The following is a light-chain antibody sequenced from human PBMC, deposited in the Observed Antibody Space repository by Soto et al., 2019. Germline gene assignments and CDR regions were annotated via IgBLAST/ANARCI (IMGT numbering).Light chain of an antibody. J-gene: IGKJ1*01. CDR3: LKHNSYPRK. V-gene: IGKV1-17*01. CDR2: LTY. CDR1: QCIGND. Sequence: DIQMTHSPSSLSESVVDGVTITCLASQCIGNDVGWYQQKPGKAPKRLIYLTYSLQTGVPSRFSGSGSGTDFSLTISSLQPEDSATYFCLKHNSYPRKFGQGTKVDIK.